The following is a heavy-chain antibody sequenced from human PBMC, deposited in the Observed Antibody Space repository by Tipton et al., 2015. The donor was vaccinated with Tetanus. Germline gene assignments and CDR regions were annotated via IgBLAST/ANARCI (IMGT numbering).Heavy chain of an antibody. V-gene: IGHV3-33*08. J-gene: IGHJ1*01. D-gene: IGHD3-22*01. CDR2: IWYDGNNK. CDR3: ATDLSLEDYDGSGYYFQQ. Sequence: QVQLVQSGGGLIQPGGSLRLSCAASGFSVSRKYMTWVRQAPGKGLEWVAVIWYDGNNKYYADSVKGRFTISRDNSKNTLYLQMNSLRPEDTAVYYCATDLSLEDYDGSGYYFQQWGQGTLVTVSS. CDR1: GFSVSRKY.